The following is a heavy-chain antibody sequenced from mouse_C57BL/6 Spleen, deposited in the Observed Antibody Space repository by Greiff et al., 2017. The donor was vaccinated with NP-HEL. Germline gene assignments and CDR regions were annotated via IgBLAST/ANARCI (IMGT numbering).Heavy chain of an antibody. CDR2: IWSGGST. J-gene: IGHJ1*03. D-gene: IGHD1-1*01. CDR1: GFSLTSYG. Sequence: VQLQQSGPGLVQPSQSLSITCTVSGFSLTSYGVHWVRQPPGKGLEWLGVIWSGGSTDYNAAFISRRSISKDNSKSQVFFKMNSLQADDTAIYYCAKNDYGSSYWYFDVWGTGTTVTVSS. CDR3: AKNDYGSSYWYFDV. V-gene: IGHV2-4*01.